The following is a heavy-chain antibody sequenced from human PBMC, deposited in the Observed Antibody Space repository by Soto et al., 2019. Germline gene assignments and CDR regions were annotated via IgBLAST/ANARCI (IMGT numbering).Heavy chain of an antibody. CDR1: GFTFSSSF. CDR3: ARYFRGSGRYFFDY. J-gene: IGHJ4*02. V-gene: IGHV3-7*03. Sequence: SLRLSCVSSGFTFSSSFMGWVRQAPGKGLEWVANINQDGGGTYYVDSVQGRFTISRDNAKDSLYLQMNSLRGEDTAVYYCARYFRGSGRYFFDYWGQGTLVTVSS. D-gene: IGHD6-19*01. CDR2: INQDGGGT.